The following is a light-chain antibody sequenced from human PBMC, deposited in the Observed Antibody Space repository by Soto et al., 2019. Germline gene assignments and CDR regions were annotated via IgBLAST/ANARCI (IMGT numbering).Light chain of an antibody. J-gene: IGKJ1*01. CDR1: QSVSNN. CDR3: QQYNNWPRWT. CDR2: GAS. V-gene: IGKV3-15*01. Sequence: EIVMTQSPATLSVSPGERATLSCRASQSVSNNLLWYQQKPGQAPRLLIYGASTRAIGIPARFSGSGSGTEFTLTISSLQSEDFAVYYCQQYNNWPRWTFGHGTKVEIK.